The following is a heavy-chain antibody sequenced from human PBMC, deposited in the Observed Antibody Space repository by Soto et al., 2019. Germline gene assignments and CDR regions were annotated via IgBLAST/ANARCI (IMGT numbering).Heavy chain of an antibody. CDR2: IIPIFGTA. D-gene: IGHD2-15*01. J-gene: IGHJ5*02. Sequence: QVQLVQSGAEVKKPGSSVKVSCKASGGTFSSYAISWVRQAPGQGLEWMGGIIPIFGTANYAQKFQGRVTITADESTCTAYMEMSSLRSEETAVYYCAREVVVAATGWFDPWGQGTLVTVSS. CDR1: GGTFSSYA. CDR3: AREVVVAATGWFDP. V-gene: IGHV1-69*12.